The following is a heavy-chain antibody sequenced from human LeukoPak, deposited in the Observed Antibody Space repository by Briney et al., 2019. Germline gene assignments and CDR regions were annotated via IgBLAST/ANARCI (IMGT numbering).Heavy chain of an antibody. CDR1: GFTFSSYA. CDR2: ISYDGSNK. J-gene: IGHJ4*02. Sequence: PGGSLRLSCAASGFTFSSYAMHWVRQAPGKGLEWVAVISYDGSNKYYADSVKGRFTISRDNSKNTLYLQMNSLRAEDTAVYYCATPGSSSFGDWGQGTLVTVSS. V-gene: IGHV3-30-3*01. CDR3: ATPGSSSFGD. D-gene: IGHD1-26*01.